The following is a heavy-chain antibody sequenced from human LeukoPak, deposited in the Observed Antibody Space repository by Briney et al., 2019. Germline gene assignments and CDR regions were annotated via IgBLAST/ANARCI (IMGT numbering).Heavy chain of an antibody. Sequence: GASVKVSCKASGFTFTSSAVQWVRQARGQRLEWIGWIVVGSGNTNYAQKFQERVTITRDMSTSTVYMELSSLRSEDTAVYYCAAGDCGGDCYSNFQHWGQGTLVTVSS. D-gene: IGHD2-21*02. CDR2: IVVGSGNT. V-gene: IGHV1-58*01. CDR1: GFTFTSSA. CDR3: AAGDCGGDCYSNFQH. J-gene: IGHJ1*01.